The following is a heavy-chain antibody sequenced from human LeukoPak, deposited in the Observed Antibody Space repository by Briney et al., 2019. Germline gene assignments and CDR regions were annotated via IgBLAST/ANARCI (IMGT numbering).Heavy chain of an antibody. Sequence: SETLSLTCAVYNGFDNLYFMLVRQAPGKGLEWIGEKTYRGSANYNPSLRSRVTISMDVSQRQFSLILRSVTVVDTATYYCAVYGGNWDFDSWGQGTPVTVSS. D-gene: IGHD4/OR15-4a*01. CDR2: KTYRGSA. J-gene: IGHJ4*02. CDR3: AVYGGNWDFDS. CDR1: NGFDNLYF. V-gene: IGHV4-34*01.